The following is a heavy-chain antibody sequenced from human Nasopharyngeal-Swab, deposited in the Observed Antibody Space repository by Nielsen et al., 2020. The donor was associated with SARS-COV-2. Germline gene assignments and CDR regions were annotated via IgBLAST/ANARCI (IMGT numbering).Heavy chain of an antibody. CDR1: GFTFSDYY. D-gene: IGHD4-23*01. CDR2: ISSSSSYI. Sequence: GGSLRLSCAASGFTFSDYYMSWIRQAPGKGLEWVSYISSSSSYIYYADSVKGRFTISRDNAKNSLYLQMNSLRAEDTAVYYCTVVSEYYYYYGMDVWGQGTTVTVSS. CDR3: TVVSEYYYYYGMDV. V-gene: IGHV3-11*06. J-gene: IGHJ6*02.